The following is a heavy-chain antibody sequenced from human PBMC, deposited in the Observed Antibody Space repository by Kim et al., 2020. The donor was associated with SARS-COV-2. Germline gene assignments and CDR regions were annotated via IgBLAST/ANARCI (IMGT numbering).Heavy chain of an antibody. D-gene: IGHD3-16*01. Sequence: YTNYADSVKGRFTISRDNAKKSLYLQMNSLRADDTAVYYCARGGEDWFDPWGQGTLVTVSS. J-gene: IGHJ5*02. CDR2: YT. CDR3: ARGGEDWFDP. V-gene: IGHV3-11*05.